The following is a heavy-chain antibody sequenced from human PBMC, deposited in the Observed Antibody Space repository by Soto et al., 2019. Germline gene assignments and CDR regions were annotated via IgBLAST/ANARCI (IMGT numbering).Heavy chain of an antibody. V-gene: IGHV3-66*01. Sequence: EVQLVESGGGLVQPGGSLRLSCAASGFTVSSNYMSWVRQAPGKGLEWVSVIYSGGSTYYADSVKGRFTISSDNSKNTVYLQMNSRRAEDTAVDYCARDREAPRWGQGTLVTVSS. CDR1: GFTVSSNY. CDR2: IYSGGST. CDR3: ARDREAPR. D-gene: IGHD3-10*01. J-gene: IGHJ4*02.